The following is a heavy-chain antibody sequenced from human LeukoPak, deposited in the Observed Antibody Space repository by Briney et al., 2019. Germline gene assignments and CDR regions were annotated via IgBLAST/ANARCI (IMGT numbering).Heavy chain of an antibody. D-gene: IGHD2-8*01. V-gene: IGHV3-21*01. CDR3: ARDWSYCTNGVCYTNYMDV. J-gene: IGHJ6*03. CDR2: ISSSSSYI. CDR1: GFTFSRHS. Sequence: GGSLRLSCAASGFTFSRHSINWVRQAPGKGLEWVSSISSSSSYIYYADSVKGRFTISRDNAKNSLYLQMNSLRAEDTAVYYCARDWSYCTNGVCYTNYMDVWGKGTTVTVSS.